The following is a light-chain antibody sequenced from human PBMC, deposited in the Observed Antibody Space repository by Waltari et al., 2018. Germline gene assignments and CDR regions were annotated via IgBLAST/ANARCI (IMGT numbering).Light chain of an antibody. Sequence: EIVLTQSPGTLSLSPGERATLSCRASQSIDSTYLAWYQQKPGQPPRLLIYGASNRATGISDRFSGRVSGTDFTLSISRLDPEDFAVYYCQYYDSSPLWTFGQGTNVEIK. CDR3: QYYDSSPLWT. CDR1: QSIDSTY. CDR2: GAS. V-gene: IGKV3-20*01. J-gene: IGKJ1*01.